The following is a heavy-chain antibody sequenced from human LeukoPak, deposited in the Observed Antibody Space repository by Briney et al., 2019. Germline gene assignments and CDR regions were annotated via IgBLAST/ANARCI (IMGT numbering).Heavy chain of an antibody. D-gene: IGHD6-13*01. V-gene: IGHV3-23*01. CDR3: VREPAQQLAPLDWYFDL. CDR1: GFTFSSYA. CDR2: ISGSGGRT. J-gene: IGHJ2*01. Sequence: GGSLRLSCAASGFTFSSYAMSWVRQAPGKGLEWVSTISGSGGRTYSTDSVKGRFTTSRDNSKNTLYLQMDNLRAEDTAVYYCVREPAQQLAPLDWYFDLWGRGTLVTVSS.